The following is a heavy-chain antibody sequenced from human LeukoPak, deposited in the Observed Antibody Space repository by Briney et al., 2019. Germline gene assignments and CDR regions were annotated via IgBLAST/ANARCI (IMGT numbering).Heavy chain of an antibody. J-gene: IGHJ5*01. D-gene: IGHD2-15*01. V-gene: IGHV1-8*01. CDR3: ATTRWVPLVGFDS. Sequence: ASVKVSCKASGWPFSTHDINWVRLAVGQGLEWMGWVNPNSGDAGYAQKFRGRVAMTRDTSISTAYMELSSLRSDDTAVYYCATTRWVPLVGFDSWGQGTLVTVSS. CDR2: VNPNSGDA. CDR1: GWPFSTHD.